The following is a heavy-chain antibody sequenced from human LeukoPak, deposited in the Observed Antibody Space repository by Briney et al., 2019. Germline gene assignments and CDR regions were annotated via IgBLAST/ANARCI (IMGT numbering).Heavy chain of an antibody. CDR1: GYTFTNCG. Sequence: GASVKVSCKASGYTFTNCGISWVRQAPGQGLEWMRIINPSGGSTSYAQKFQGRVTMTRDTSTSTVYMELSSLRSEDTAVYYCARVRGSIAARTVYYFDYWGQGTLVTVSS. J-gene: IGHJ4*02. CDR3: ARVRGSIAARTVYYFDY. D-gene: IGHD6-6*01. V-gene: IGHV1-46*01. CDR2: INPSGGST.